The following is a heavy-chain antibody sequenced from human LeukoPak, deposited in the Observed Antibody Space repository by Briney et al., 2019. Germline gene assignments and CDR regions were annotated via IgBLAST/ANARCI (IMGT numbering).Heavy chain of an antibody. Sequence: PSETLSLTCTVSGDSISNNNYFWGWIRQPPGKGLEWIGSIYYSGRTHYNPSLKSRVTISVDTSKNQFSLKLSSVTAADTAVYYCARDILATSIAAPYYWGQGTLVTVSS. CDR1: GDSISNNNYF. CDR2: IYYSGRT. D-gene: IGHD6-13*01. V-gene: IGHV4-39*07. J-gene: IGHJ4*02. CDR3: ARDILATSIAAPYY.